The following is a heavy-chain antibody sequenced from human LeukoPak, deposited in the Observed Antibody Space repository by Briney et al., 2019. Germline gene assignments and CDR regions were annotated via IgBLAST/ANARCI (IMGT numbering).Heavy chain of an antibody. V-gene: IGHV4-34*01. CDR2: INHSGST. J-gene: IGHJ4*02. CDR3: AIFNRDTAMVYSDY. Sequence: PSETLSLTCAVYGGSFSGYYWGWIRQPPGKGLEWIGEINHSGSTNYNPSLKSRVTISVDTPKNQFSLKLSSVTAADTAVYYCAIFNRDTAMVYSDYWGQGTLVTVSS. CDR1: GGSFSGYY. D-gene: IGHD5-18*01.